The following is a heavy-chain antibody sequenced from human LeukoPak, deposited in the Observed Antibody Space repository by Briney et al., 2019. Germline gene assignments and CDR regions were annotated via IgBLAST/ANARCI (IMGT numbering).Heavy chain of an antibody. CDR2: IIPILGIA. V-gene: IGHV1-69*02. CDR3: ASPVAVAGTHFDY. J-gene: IGHJ4*02. Sequence: GASVKVSCKASGGTFSSYTISWVRQAPGQGLEWMGRIIPILGIANYAQKFQGRVTITADKSTSTAYKELSSLRSEDTAVYYCASPVAVAGTHFDYWGQGTLVTVSS. CDR1: GGTFSSYT. D-gene: IGHD6-19*01.